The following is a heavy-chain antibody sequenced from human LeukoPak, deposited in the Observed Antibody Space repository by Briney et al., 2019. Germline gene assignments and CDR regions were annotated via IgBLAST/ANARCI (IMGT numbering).Heavy chain of an antibody. CDR1: GGTFSSYA. J-gene: IGHJ4*02. V-gene: IGHV1-69*05. D-gene: IGHD2-21*02. CDR3: AREPIHCGGDCYSPLGY. Sequence: SVKVSCKASGGTFSSYAISWVRQAPGQGLERVGRIIPIFGTANYAQKFQGRVTITTDESTSTAYMELSSLRSEDTAVYYCAREPIHCGGDCYSPLGYWGQGTLVTVSS. CDR2: IIPIFGTA.